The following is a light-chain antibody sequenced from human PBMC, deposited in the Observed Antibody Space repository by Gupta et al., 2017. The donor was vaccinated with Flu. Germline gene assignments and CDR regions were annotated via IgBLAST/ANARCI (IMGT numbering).Light chain of an antibody. Sequence: SSELTQDPAVSVALGQTVRITCQGDSLRNSYASWYPQKPGQAPVLVIYAKNIRPSGIPDRFSGSSSGNTASLNLPGAPAEDEADYYCNSRDSTDNHQAVFGGGTKLTVL. CDR3: NSRDSTDNHQAV. CDR1: SLRNSY. CDR2: AKN. J-gene: IGLJ2*01. V-gene: IGLV3-19*01.